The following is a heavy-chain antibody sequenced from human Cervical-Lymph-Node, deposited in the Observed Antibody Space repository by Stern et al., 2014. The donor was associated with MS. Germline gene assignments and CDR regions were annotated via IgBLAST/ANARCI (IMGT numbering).Heavy chain of an antibody. Sequence: EVQLVESGGGVVQPGGSLKLSCAASGITLSDSAVHWVRQASGKGLEWVGRIRTKTHSYATAYVASVKDRFTISRDDSKNMAYLQMNSLKTEDTAVYCCTSEPLDWTYYFDHWGQGTLVTVSS. D-gene: IGHD3-9*01. CDR2: IRTKTHSYAT. CDR1: GITLSDSA. V-gene: IGHV3-73*01. CDR3: TSEPLDWTYYFDH. J-gene: IGHJ4*02.